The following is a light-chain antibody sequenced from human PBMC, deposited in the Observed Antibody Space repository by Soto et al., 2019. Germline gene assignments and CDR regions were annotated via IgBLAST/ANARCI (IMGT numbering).Light chain of an antibody. V-gene: IGLV2-11*01. J-gene: IGLJ3*02. CDR1: SSDVGGYNF. CDR3: CSYAGSYTLV. Sequence: QSVLTQPRSVSGSPGQSVTISCTGTSSDVGGYNFFSWYQHHPGKAPKLMIYDVSKRPSGVPDRFSGSKSGSTASLTISGLQAEDEADYYCCSYAGSYTLVFGGGTKLTVL. CDR2: DVS.